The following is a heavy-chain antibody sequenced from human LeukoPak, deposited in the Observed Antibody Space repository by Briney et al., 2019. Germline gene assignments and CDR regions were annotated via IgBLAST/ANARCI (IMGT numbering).Heavy chain of an antibody. J-gene: IGHJ4*02. CDR1: GFTFSSYG. CDR2: IWYDGSNK. Sequence: GGSLRLSCAASGFTFSSYGMYWVRQAPGKGLEWVAVIWYDGSNKYYADSVKGRFTISRDNSKNTLYLQMSSLRAEDTAVYYCVRELEGGLGDYWGQGTLVTVSS. CDR3: VRELEGGLGDY. V-gene: IGHV3-33*07. D-gene: IGHD1-1*01.